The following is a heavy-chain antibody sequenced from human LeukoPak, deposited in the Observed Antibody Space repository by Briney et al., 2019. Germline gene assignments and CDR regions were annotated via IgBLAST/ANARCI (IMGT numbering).Heavy chain of an antibody. CDR3: ASSPAYSSSWYAIDT. Sequence: PAGSLRLSCAASGAIFSNYDMHWVRQVARKVLEWVSGIGTAGDTYYPGSVKGRFTISRENAKNSLYLHMNSLSAGDTAMYYCASSPAYSSSWYAIDTWGQGTLVTVSS. J-gene: IGHJ5*02. CDR2: IGTAGDT. V-gene: IGHV3-13*04. D-gene: IGHD6-13*01. CDR1: GAIFSNYD.